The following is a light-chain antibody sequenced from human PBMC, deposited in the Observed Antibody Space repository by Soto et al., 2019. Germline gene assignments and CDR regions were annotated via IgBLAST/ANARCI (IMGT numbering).Light chain of an antibody. CDR2: DVS. CDR1: SSDIGGYDY. J-gene: IGLJ1*01. CDR3: SCFAYSSASTYV. Sequence: QSALTQPASVSGSPGQSITISCTGTSSDIGGYDYVSWYQQHPDGAPKLFLYDVSSRPSGVSSRFSGSKSGNTASLTISVLQADAESDYYCSCFAYSSASTYVFGGGTKLTVL. V-gene: IGLV2-14*03.